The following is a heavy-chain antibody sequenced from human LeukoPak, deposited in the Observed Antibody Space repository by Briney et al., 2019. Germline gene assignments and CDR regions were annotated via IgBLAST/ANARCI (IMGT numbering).Heavy chain of an antibody. CDR1: GLIFSRYP. CDR2: ISYDETTK. D-gene: IGHD6-19*01. V-gene: IGHV3-30*04. Sequence: GGSLRLSCAASGLIFSRYPIHWVRQAPGKGLEWLSLISYDETTKFYADSVKGRFTISRDNSKNTLYLQLNSLRPDDTAVYYCARGPKGTSGWTYYYYGLDVWGKGTTVTVSS. CDR3: ARGPKGTSGWTYYYYGLDV. J-gene: IGHJ6*04.